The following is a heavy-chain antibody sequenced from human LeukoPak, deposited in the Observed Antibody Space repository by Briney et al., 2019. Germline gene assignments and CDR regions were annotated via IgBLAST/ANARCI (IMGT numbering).Heavy chain of an antibody. CDR1: GFTFSSYG. Sequence: GGSLRLSCAASGFTFSSYGMHWVRQAPGKGLEWVAVIWYDGSNKYYADSVKGRFTISRDNSKNTLYLQMNSLRAEDTAVYYCAREEIVVVPAAAYYYGVDVWGQGTTVTVSS. CDR2: IWYDGSNK. J-gene: IGHJ6*02. V-gene: IGHV3-33*01. D-gene: IGHD2-2*01. CDR3: AREEIVVVPAAAYYYGVDV.